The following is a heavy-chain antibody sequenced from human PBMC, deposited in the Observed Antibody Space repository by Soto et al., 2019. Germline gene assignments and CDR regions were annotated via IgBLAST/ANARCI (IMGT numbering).Heavy chain of an antibody. Sequence: NPSETLSLTCRVSGGSVGTGAYYWSWIRQPPGKGLEWIGYTLYSGSPNYNPSLQSLQSRVTISVDTSRNQFSLRLTSVTAADTALSYCARHDYYHRPFDIWGQGTLVTV. J-gene: IGHJ3*02. V-gene: IGHV4-61*08. D-gene: IGHD3-9*01. CDR1: GGSVGTGAYY. CDR3: ARHDYYHRPFDI. CDR2: TLYSGSP.